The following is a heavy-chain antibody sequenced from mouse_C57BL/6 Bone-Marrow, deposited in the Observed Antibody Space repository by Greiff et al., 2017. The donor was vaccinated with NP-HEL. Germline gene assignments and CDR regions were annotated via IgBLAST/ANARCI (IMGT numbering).Heavy chain of an antibody. CDR2: INPGSGGT. CDR3: ARNYGYFDV. Sequence: VQGVESGAELVRPGTSVKVSCKASGYAFTNYLIEWVKQRPGQGLEWIGVINPGSGGTNYNEKFKGKATLTADKSSSTAYMQLSSLTSEDSAVYFCARNYGYFDVWGTGTTVTVSS. V-gene: IGHV1-54*01. CDR1: GYAFTNYL. J-gene: IGHJ1*03.